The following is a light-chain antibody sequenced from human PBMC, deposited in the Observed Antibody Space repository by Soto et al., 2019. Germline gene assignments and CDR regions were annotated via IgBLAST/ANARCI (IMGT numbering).Light chain of an antibody. Sequence: QPVLTQSPSASASLGASVRLTCTLSSGHNTYAIAWHQQQPKKGPRCLMKLNSDGSQIKGDGIPYRFSGSSSGTERYLTISRLQSEDEGDYDCQTGGTGIRVYGGGTQLTVL. V-gene: IGLV4-69*01. CDR3: QTGGTGIRV. CDR1: SGHNTYA. CDR2: LNSDGSQ. J-gene: IGLJ2*01.